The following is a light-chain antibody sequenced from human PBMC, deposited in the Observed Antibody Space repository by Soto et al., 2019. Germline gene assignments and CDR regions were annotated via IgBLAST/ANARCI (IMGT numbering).Light chain of an antibody. CDR2: AAS. J-gene: IGKJ4*01. CDR1: QGIRSW. Sequence: DIQMTQSPSAVPASVGDRVTITCRASQGIRSWLAWYQQKPGKAPKLLIFAASSLQSGVPSRCSGRGSGTECTLTISSLQPEDFATYYCQQTDSFPRSFGGGTKVELK. V-gene: IGKV1D-12*01. CDR3: QQTDSFPRS.